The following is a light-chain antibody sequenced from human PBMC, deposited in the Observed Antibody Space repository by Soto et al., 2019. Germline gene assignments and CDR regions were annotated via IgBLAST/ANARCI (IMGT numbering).Light chain of an antibody. CDR2: DVS. V-gene: IGLV2-11*01. CDR3: CSYAGSYSYV. J-gene: IGLJ1*01. CDR1: SSDVGGYNY. Sequence: ALTQPRSVSGSPGQSVTISCTGTSSDVGGYNYVSWYQEQPGKAPKLMIYDVSKRPSGVPDRFSGSKSGNTASLTISGLQAEDEADYYCCSYAGSYSYVFGTGTKV.